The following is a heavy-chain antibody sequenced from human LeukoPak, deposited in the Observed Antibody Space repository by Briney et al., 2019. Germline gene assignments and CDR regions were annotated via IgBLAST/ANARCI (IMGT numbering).Heavy chain of an antibody. D-gene: IGHD2-2*01. CDR3: AKVGAVVVPAAMALDY. CDR1: GFTFSSSA. V-gene: IGHV3-23*01. J-gene: IGHJ4*02. CDR2: ISNNGGYT. Sequence: TGGSLRLSCAASGFTFSSSAMCWVRQAPGKELEWVSAISNNGGYTYYADSVKGRFTISRDNSKNTLYLQMNSLRAEDTAVYYCAKVGAVVVPAAMALDYWGQGTLVTVSS.